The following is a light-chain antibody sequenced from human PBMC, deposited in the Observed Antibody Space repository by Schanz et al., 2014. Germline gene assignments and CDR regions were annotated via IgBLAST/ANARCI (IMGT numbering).Light chain of an antibody. J-gene: IGLJ3*02. CDR2: EVS. CDR3: SSYTSTNTLEV. Sequence: QSALTQPASVSGSPGQSITISCTGTSSDVGGYNYVSWYQQHPGKAPKLMIYEVSQRPSGVPDRFSGSKSGNTASLTISGLRTEDEADYYCSSYTSTNTLEVFGGGTKLTVL. V-gene: IGLV2-14*01. CDR1: SSDVGGYNY.